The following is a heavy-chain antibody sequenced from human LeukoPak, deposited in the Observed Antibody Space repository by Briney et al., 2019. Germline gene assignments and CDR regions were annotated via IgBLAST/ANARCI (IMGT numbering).Heavy chain of an antibody. CDR2: ISYDGSNQ. V-gene: IGHV3-33*05. CDR1: GFTFSTFS. J-gene: IGHJ4*02. CDR3: ARTDSGNSHATVDY. D-gene: IGHD1-14*01. Sequence: GRSLTLSCAASGFTFSTFSMTWVRQAPSKGLEWVGFISYDGSNQYYADSVNGRFTSSGDSSKNTLSLQMNSMSAENTAVYYCARTDSGNSHATVDYWGQGTLVTVSS.